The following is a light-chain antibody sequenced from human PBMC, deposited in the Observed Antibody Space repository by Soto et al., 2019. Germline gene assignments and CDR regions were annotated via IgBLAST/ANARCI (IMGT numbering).Light chain of an antibody. CDR1: SSNIGSNT. Sequence: QSVLTQPPSASGTPGQRVTISCSGSSSNIGSNTVNWYQQLPGTAPKLLIYDNNKRPSGIPDRFSGSQSGTSATLGITGLQTGDEAVYYCGSWDSSLTYVFGTGTKV. J-gene: IGLJ1*01. CDR3: GSWDSSLTYV. V-gene: IGLV1-51*01. CDR2: DNN.